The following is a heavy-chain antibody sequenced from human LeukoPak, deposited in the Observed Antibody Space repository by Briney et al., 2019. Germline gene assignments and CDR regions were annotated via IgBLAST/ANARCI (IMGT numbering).Heavy chain of an antibody. CDR3: ATDGAGFDT. Sequence: GGSLRLSCAASGFTFNDYYMSWIRQAPGKGLEWLSYINIGGTNTHYADSVKGRFTISRDNAKKSLYLKMNNLRAEDTAVYYCATDGAGFDTWGQGVLVTVSS. V-gene: IGHV3-11*01. CDR2: INIGGTNT. J-gene: IGHJ5*02. CDR1: GFTFNDYY.